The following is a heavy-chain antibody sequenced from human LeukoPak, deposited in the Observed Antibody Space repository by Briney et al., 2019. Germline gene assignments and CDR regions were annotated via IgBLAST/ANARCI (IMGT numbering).Heavy chain of an antibody. CDR1: NGSISIYY. Sequence: PSETLSLTCTVSNGSISIYYWSWVRQPAGKGLEWIGRISASGSTNYNPSLKSRVTMSLDTSKNQFSLKLSSVTAADTAVYYCARGLTTVAMYNWFDPWGQGTLVTVSS. CDR2: ISASGST. J-gene: IGHJ5*02. V-gene: IGHV4-4*07. D-gene: IGHD4-23*01. CDR3: ARGLTTVAMYNWFDP.